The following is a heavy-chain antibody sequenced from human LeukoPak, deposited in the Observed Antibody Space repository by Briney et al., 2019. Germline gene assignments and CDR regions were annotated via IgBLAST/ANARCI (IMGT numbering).Heavy chain of an antibody. J-gene: IGHJ3*02. D-gene: IGHD2-15*01. CDR2: IKQDGSEK. V-gene: IGHV3-7*03. CDR3: AREGCSGGSCYSWAAFDI. Sequence: GGSLRLSCAASGFTFSSYSMNWVRQAPGKGLEWVANIKQDGSEKYYVDSVKGRFTISRDNAKNSLYPQMNSLRAEDTAVYYCAREGCSGGSCYSWAAFDIWGQGTMVTVSS. CDR1: GFTFSSYS.